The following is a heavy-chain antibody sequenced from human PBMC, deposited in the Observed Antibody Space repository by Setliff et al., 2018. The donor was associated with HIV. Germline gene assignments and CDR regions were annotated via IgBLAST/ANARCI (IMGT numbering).Heavy chain of an antibody. CDR3: VSPMRVSQAFDS. CDR1: GDSLSSQY. V-gene: IGHV1-46*01. J-gene: IGHJ3*02. Sequence: ASVKVSCKASGDSLSSQYFHWVRQAPGQGPEWMGIIDPSGESINYTQRFQGRVTMTRDTSTNTVYMELSSLTSGDTAMYYCVSPMRVSQAFDSGGQGTMVTVSS. CDR2: IDPSGESI.